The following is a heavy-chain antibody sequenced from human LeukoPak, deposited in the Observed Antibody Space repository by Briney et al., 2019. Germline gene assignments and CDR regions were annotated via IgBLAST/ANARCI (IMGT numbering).Heavy chain of an antibody. Sequence: SQTLSLTCTVSGGSISSDDYCWNCIRQPPGKGLEWICFIYYSGSTYSNPSLKSRLIISVDTSKNQFSLNLRSVTAADTAVYYCARGRPGRVITNWFDPWGQGTLVTVSS. CDR3: ARGRPGRVITNWFDP. D-gene: IGHD3-16*01. V-gene: IGHV4-30-4*01. CDR1: GGSISSDDYC. J-gene: IGHJ5*02. CDR2: IYYSGST.